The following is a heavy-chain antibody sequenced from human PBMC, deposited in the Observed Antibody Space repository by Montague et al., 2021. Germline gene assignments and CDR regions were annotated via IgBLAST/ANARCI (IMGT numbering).Heavy chain of an antibody. D-gene: IGHD6-13*01. Sequence: SETLSLTCTVSGASITSNIYYWGWIRQSPGKGLEWIGSIYYSGNSFYQPSLKSRITMAVDTSKSQFSLKLSSVTAADTAIHYYARVFSSWYVGWFDPWGQGTLATVSS. V-gene: IGHV4-39*07. CDR1: GASITSNIYY. CDR2: IYYSGNS. CDR3: ARVFSSWYVGWFDP. J-gene: IGHJ5*02.